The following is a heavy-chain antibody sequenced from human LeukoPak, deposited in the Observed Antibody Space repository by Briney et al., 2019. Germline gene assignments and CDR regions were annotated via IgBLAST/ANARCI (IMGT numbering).Heavy chain of an antibody. V-gene: IGHV6-1*01. CDR1: GDSVSSNSAA. CDR3: VRGLKGIAAAGTLNWFDP. J-gene: IGHJ5*02. Sequence: SQTLSLTCAISGDSVSSNSAAWNWIRQSPSRGLEWLGRTYYRSKWYNDYAVSVKSRITINPDTSKNQFSLQLNSVTPEDTAVYYCVRGLKGIAAAGTLNWFDPWGQGTLVTVSS. CDR2: TYYRSKWYN. D-gene: IGHD6-13*01.